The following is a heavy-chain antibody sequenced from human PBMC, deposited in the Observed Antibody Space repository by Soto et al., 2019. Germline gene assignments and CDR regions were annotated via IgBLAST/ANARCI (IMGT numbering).Heavy chain of an antibody. J-gene: IGHJ4*02. CDR1: GYTFTSYW. Sequence: GESLKISCQASGYTFTSYWIGWVRQMPGKGLEWMGIIYPADSDTRYSPSFQGQVTISADKSIRTAYLEWRSLKASDTAVYYCARLSIAVSGVGDYWGQGTLVTVSS. CDR2: IYPADSDT. D-gene: IGHD6-19*01. V-gene: IGHV5-51*01. CDR3: ARLSIAVSGVGDY.